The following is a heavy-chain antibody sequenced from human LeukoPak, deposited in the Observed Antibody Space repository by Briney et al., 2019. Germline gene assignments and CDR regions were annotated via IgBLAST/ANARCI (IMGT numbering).Heavy chain of an antibody. CDR1: GFTFSDAW. Sequence: GGSLRLSCATSGFTFSDAWMTWVRQGPGKGLGWVGRIKSKFDGETTNYAAPVRGRFTISRDDSKNTVYLQINSLKTEDTAVYYCTTVLVRSNYYYYGMDVWGQGPRSPSP. D-gene: IGHD2/OR15-2a*01. CDR3: TTVLVRSNYYYYGMDV. CDR2: IKSKFDGETT. V-gene: IGHV3-15*01. J-gene: IGHJ6*02.